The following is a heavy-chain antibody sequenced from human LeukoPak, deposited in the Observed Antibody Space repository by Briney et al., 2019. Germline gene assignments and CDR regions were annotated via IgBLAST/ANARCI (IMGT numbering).Heavy chain of an antibody. CDR3: ATYRQVLLPFES. CDR1: GFTFSSYW. Sequence: GGSLRLSCAASGFTFSSYWMHWVRQAPGKGLVWVSRINSDGSSTSYADSVRGRFTISRDNSKSTLSLQMNSLRAEDTAIYYCATYRQVLLPFESWGQGTLVTVSS. J-gene: IGHJ4*02. D-gene: IGHD2-8*02. V-gene: IGHV3-74*01. CDR2: INSDGSST.